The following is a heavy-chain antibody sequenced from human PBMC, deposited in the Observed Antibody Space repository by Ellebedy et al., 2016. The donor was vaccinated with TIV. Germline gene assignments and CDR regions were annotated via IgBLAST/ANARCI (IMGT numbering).Heavy chain of an antibody. CDR2: IYPGDSET. CDR3: ARNPNDWEFDL. Sequence: GESLKISCKASGYSFTSHWIGWVRQMPGKGLEWMGIIYPGDSETTYSPSFRGQVTISADKSISTAYLQWSSLKDPDTAMYYCARNPNDWEFDLWGRGTLVTVSS. V-gene: IGHV5-51*01. J-gene: IGHJ2*01. CDR1: GYSFTSHW.